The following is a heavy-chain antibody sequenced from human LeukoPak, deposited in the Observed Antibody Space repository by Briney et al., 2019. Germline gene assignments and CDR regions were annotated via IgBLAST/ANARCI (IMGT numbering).Heavy chain of an antibody. V-gene: IGHV3-30*04. CDR1: GFGFSSHA. J-gene: IGHJ4*02. Sequence: GGSLRLSCAASGFGFSSHAMHWVRQAPGKGLEWVAVISNDGSHKYYADFVKGRFTISRDNSRNTLYLQMNSLRAEDTAVYYCARDGPGSSYYFDYWGQGALVTVSS. CDR2: ISNDGSHK. CDR3: ARDGPGSSYYFDY. D-gene: IGHD6-6*01.